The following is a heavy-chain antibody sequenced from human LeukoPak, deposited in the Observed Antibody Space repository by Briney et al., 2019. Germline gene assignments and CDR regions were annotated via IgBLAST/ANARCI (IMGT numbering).Heavy chain of an antibody. CDR2: INPSGGST. D-gene: IGHD6-19*01. CDR3: ARDSCFECGYSSGWQDY. Sequence: GASVKVSCKASGYTFTSYYMHWVRQAPGQGLEWMGIINPSGGSTSYAQKFQGRVTMTRDTSTSTVYMELSSLRSEDTAVYYCARDSCFECGYSSGWQDYWGQGTLVTVSS. V-gene: IGHV1-46*01. CDR1: GYTFTSYY. J-gene: IGHJ4*02.